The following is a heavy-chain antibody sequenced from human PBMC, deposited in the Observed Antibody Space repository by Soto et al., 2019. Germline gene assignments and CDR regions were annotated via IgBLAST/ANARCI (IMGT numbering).Heavy chain of an antibody. J-gene: IGHJ4*02. CDR3: AGALRWSGYYIGFDY. D-gene: IGHD3-3*01. V-gene: IGHV1-69*01. CDR1: GATFSSFA. CDR2: IIPIFDTI. Sequence: QVQLLQSGAEVKKPGSSVKVSCKASGATFSSFAFSWVRQAPGQGLEWMGVIIPIFDTIIYAQKFQGRVTITADESTGTAYMELRSLASDDTAYYFCAGALRWSGYYIGFDYWGQGTLVIVSS.